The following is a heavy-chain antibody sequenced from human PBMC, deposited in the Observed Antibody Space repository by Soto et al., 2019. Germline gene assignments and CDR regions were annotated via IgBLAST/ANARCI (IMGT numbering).Heavy chain of an antibody. CDR2: IHYSGSA. CDR1: GGSISSYY. J-gene: IGHJ4*02. CDR3: ARDQNGSPHFDY. D-gene: IGHD1-26*01. Sequence: PSETLSLTCTVSGGSISSYYLSWIRQPPGKGLEWIGYIHYSGSANYNPSLMSRVTISVDSSKNQFSLKLSSVTAADTAVYYCARDQNGSPHFDYWGQGTLVTVSS. V-gene: IGHV4-59*01.